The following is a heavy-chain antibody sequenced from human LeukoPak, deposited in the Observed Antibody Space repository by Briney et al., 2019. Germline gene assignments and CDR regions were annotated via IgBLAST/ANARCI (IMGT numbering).Heavy chain of an antibody. Sequence: GGSLRLSCAASGFTFSSYAMSWVRQAPGKGLEWVSAISGSGGSTYYADSVKGRFTISRDNSKNTLYLQMNSLRAEDTAVYYCARVSKYCGGDCYFDYWGQGTLVTVSS. V-gene: IGHV3-23*01. CDR3: ARVSKYCGGDCYFDY. CDR2: ISGSGGST. CDR1: GFTFSSYA. D-gene: IGHD2-21*02. J-gene: IGHJ4*02.